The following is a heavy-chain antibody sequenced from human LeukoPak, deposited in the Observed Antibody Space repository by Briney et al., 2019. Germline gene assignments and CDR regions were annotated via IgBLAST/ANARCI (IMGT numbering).Heavy chain of an antibody. CDR3: ARDLSSSSRYNYYYGMDV. D-gene: IGHD6-6*01. CDR1: GYTFTNYA. CDR2: ISAYNGNT. V-gene: IGHV1-18*01. Sequence: ASVKVSCKASGYTFTNYAISWVRQAPGQGPEWMGWISAYNGNTNYAQKLQGRVTMTTDTSTSTAYMELRSLRSDDTAVYYCARDLSSSSRYNYYYGMDVWGQGTTVIVSS. J-gene: IGHJ6*02.